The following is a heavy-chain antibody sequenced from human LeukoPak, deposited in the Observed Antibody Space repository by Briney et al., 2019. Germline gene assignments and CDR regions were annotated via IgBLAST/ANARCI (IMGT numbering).Heavy chain of an antibody. CDR1: GYTFTSYD. J-gene: IGHJ6*02. Sequence: ASVKVSCKASGYTFTSYDINWVRQATGQGLEWMGWMNPNSGNTGYAQKFQGRVTMTRNTSISTAYMELSSLRSEDTAVYYCARKQIQYYDFWNGYYTGRNYYYGMDVWGQGTTVTVSS. V-gene: IGHV1-8*01. CDR3: ARKQIQYYDFWNGYYTGRNYYYGMDV. D-gene: IGHD3-3*01. CDR2: MNPNSGNT.